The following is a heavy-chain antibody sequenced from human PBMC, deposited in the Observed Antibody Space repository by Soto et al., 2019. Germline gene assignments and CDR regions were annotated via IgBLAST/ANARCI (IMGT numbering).Heavy chain of an antibody. J-gene: IGHJ4*02. CDR3: ARDVGDVVVVPLHYPDY. D-gene: IGHD2-15*01. V-gene: IGHV1-18*01. CDR1: GYTFTSYG. Sequence: QVQLVQSGAEVKKPGASVKVSCKASGYTFTSYGISWVRQAPGQGLEWMGWISAYNGNTNYAQKLQGRVTMTTDTSTTTAYMELRSLRSDDTAVYYCARDVGDVVVVPLHYPDYWGQGTLVTVSS. CDR2: ISAYNGNT.